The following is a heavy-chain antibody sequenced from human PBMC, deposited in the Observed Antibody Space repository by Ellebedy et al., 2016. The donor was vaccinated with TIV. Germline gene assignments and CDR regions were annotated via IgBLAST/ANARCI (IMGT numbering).Heavy chain of an antibody. D-gene: IGHD6-19*01. CDR1: GFTFSEAW. Sequence: PGGSLRLSCAASGFTFSEAWMSWVRQAPGKGLQWVGRIKRKSDGGTSDFAEPVKGRFSISRDDSKSTLYLQMSGLKLEDTAMYYCTTNPLAIEVAGTSLWGRGTLVTVSS. J-gene: IGHJ2*01. V-gene: IGHV3-15*01. CDR3: TTNPLAIEVAGTSL. CDR2: IKRKSDGGTS.